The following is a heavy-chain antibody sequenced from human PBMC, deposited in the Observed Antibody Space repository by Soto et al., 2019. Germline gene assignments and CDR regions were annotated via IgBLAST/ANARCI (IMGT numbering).Heavy chain of an antibody. V-gene: IGHV3-33*01. Sequence: QVQLVESGGGVVQPGRSLRLSCAASGFTFSSYGMHWVRQAPGKGLEWVAVIWYDGSNKYYEDSVKGRFTISRDNSKNTLYLQMNSLRAEDTAVYYCARDHIVVVPAASYYYGMDVWGQGTTVTVSS. D-gene: IGHD2-2*01. J-gene: IGHJ6*02. CDR2: IWYDGSNK. CDR1: GFTFSSYG. CDR3: ARDHIVVVPAASYYYGMDV.